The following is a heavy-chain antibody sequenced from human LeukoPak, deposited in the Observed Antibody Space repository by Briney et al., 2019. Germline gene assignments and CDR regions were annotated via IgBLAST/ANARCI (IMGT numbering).Heavy chain of an antibody. J-gene: IGHJ4*02. Sequence: GGSLRLSCVVSVFTFSSFSLSWVRQAPGKGLVWVSRINTDGSITNYADSVKGRFSISRDNAKNTLYLQMSSLRAEDTAVYYCARDRGPRTGFMVREAYDYWGQGTLVTVSS. CDR2: INTDGSIT. CDR3: ARDRGPRTGFMVREAYDY. V-gene: IGHV3-74*01. D-gene: IGHD3-10*01. CDR1: VFTFSSFS.